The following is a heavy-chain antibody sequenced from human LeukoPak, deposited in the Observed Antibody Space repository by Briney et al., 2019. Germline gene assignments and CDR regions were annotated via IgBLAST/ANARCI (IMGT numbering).Heavy chain of an antibody. CDR2: INWNGGST. CDR1: GFTFDDYG. Sequence: GGSLRLSCAASGFTFDDYGMSWVRQAPGKGLEWVSGINWNGGSTGNADSVKGRFTISRDNAKNSLYLQMNSLRAEDTALYYCARGYDFWRGSHDAFDIWGQGTMVTVSS. V-gene: IGHV3-20*04. CDR3: ARGYDFWRGSHDAFDI. J-gene: IGHJ3*02. D-gene: IGHD3-3*01.